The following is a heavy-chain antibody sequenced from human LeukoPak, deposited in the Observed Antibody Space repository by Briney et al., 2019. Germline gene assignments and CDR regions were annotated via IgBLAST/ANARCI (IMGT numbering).Heavy chain of an antibody. J-gene: IGHJ5*02. CDR2: INPNSGGT. D-gene: IGHD3-16*01. V-gene: IGHV1-2*02. CDR3: ARARRGGGNWFDP. Sequence: ASVKVSCKASGYTFTSYYIHWVRQAPGQGLEWMGWINPNSGGTNYAQKFQGRVTMTRDTSISTAYMELSRLRSDDTAVYYCARARRGGGNWFDPWGQGTLVTVSS. CDR1: GYTFTSYY.